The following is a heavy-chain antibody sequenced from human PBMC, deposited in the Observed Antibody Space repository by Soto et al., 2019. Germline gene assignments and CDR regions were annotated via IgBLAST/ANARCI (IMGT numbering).Heavy chain of an antibody. J-gene: IGHJ4*02. Sequence: PSETLSLTCAVSGGSISSSKWWSWVRQPPGKGLEWIGEIYHSGSTNYNPSLKSRVTISVDKSKNQFSLKLSSVTAADTAVYYCASIGELWLQTYYFDYWGQGTLVTVSS. CDR2: IYHSGST. D-gene: IGHD5-18*01. V-gene: IGHV4-4*02. CDR3: ASIGELWLQTYYFDY. CDR1: GGSISSSKW.